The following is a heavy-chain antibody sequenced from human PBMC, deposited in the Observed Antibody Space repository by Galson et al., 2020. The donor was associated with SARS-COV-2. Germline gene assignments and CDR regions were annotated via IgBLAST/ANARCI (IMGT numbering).Heavy chain of an antibody. CDR1: GGTISSSSYY. CDR2: IYYSGIT. CDR3: ARQTYYYDSSGYQRVDWFDP. D-gene: IGHD3-22*01. J-gene: IGHJ5*02. Sequence: SETLSLTCTVSGGTISSSSYYWGWIRQPPGKGLEWIGSIYYSGITYYNPSLKIRVTISVDTYKNQFSLKLSSVTAADTAVYYCARQTYYYDSSGYQRVDWFDPWGQGTLVSVSS. V-gene: IGHV4-39*01.